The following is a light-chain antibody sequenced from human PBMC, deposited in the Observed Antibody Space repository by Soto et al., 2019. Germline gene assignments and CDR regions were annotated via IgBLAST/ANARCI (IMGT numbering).Light chain of an antibody. CDR2: DAS. J-gene: IGKJ2*01. Sequence: DIQMPHAPSSLSASVGDRVTIYCQASQDISKYLNWYQQHPGKAPRLMIYDASSLDAGVPSRFSGSGSGTDFTFTIGSRQPEDIATYFCQQFDTLPPAFGQGTKLEIK. V-gene: IGKV1-33*01. CDR3: QQFDTLPPA. CDR1: QDISKY.